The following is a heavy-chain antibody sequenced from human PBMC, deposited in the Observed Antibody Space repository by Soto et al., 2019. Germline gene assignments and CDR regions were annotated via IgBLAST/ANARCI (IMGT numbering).Heavy chain of an antibody. J-gene: IGHJ5*02. CDR2: LSGSGGST. CDR1: GFTFSSYA. Sequence: GGSLRLSCAASGFTFSSYAMTWVRQAPGKGLEWVSALSGSGGSTYYADSVQGRFTISRDNPKNTLYLQMNSLRAEDTALYYCAKDTDCGSTNCRTGGFVPWGQGTLVTVSS. CDR3: AKDTDCGSTNCRTGGFVP. D-gene: IGHD2-2*01. V-gene: IGHV3-23*01.